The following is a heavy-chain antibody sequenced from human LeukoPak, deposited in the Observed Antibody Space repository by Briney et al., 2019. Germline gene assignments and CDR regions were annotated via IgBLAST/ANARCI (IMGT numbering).Heavy chain of an antibody. J-gene: IGHJ6*02. CDR3: ARGLVGATDYYYYGMDV. V-gene: IGHV3-7*01. CDR1: GFTLSSYW. CDR2: IHQDRSEK. Sequence: PGGPLRLSCAASGFTLSSYWMSWLGQPAGKGLPGVANIHQDRSEKLYVDAVKGRFTISRDNAKNTLYLQMNSLRAEDTAVYYCARGLVGATDYYYYGMDVWGQGTTVTVSS. D-gene: IGHD1-26*01.